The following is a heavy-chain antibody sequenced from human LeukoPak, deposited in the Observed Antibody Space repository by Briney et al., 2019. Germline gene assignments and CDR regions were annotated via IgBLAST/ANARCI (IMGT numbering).Heavy chain of an antibody. Sequence: RPSETLSLTCTVSGYSISSGYYWGWIRQPPGKGLEWIGSIYHSGSTYYNPSLKSRVTISVDRSKNQFSLKLSSVTAADTAVYYCAGDEAPGTVVVPAPGPWGQGTLVTVSS. CDR3: AGDEAPGTVVVPAPGP. D-gene: IGHD2-2*01. V-gene: IGHV4-38-2*02. J-gene: IGHJ5*02. CDR1: GYSISSGYY. CDR2: IYHSGST.